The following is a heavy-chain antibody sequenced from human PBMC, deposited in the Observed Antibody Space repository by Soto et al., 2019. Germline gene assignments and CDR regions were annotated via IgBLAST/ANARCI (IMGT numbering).Heavy chain of an antibody. CDR2: IYWDDDK. CDR3: AHRHPYDSSGYYSEFDY. Sequence: QITLKESGPTLVKPTQTLTLTCTFSGFSLSTSGVGVGWIRQPPGKALEWLALIYWDDDKRYSPSLKSRLTITKXXSXTXXVLTMTNMDPVDTATYYCAHRHPYDSSGYYSEFDYWGQGTLVTVSS. CDR1: GFSLSTSGVG. V-gene: IGHV2-5*02. J-gene: IGHJ4*02. D-gene: IGHD3-22*01.